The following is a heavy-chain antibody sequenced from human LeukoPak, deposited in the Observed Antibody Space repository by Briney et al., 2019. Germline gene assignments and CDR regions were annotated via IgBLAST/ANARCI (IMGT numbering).Heavy chain of an antibody. CDR1: GFTFSSYW. Sequence: GGSLRLSCEASGFTFSSYWMSWVRQAPGKGLEWVANIKQDGSEKYYVDSVKGQFTISRDNAKNSIYLQMNSLRAEDTAVYYCARGWYPRYYYYYYMDVWGKGTTVTVSS. V-gene: IGHV3-7*01. J-gene: IGHJ6*03. CDR3: ARGWYPRYYYYYYMDV. CDR2: IKQDGSEK. D-gene: IGHD3-9*01.